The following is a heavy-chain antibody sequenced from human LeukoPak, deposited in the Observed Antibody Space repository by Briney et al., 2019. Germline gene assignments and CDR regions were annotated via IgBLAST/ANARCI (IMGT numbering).Heavy chain of an antibody. D-gene: IGHD3-3*01. CDR1: GGSFSGYY. Sequence: SETLSLTCAVYGGSFSGYYWSWIRQPPGKGLEWIGYIYYSGSTNYNPSLKSRVTISVDTSKNQFSLKLSSVTAADTAVYYCARGEYYDFWSGYPYFDYWGQGTLVTVSS. J-gene: IGHJ4*02. CDR3: ARGEYYDFWSGYPYFDY. V-gene: IGHV4-59*01. CDR2: IYYSGST.